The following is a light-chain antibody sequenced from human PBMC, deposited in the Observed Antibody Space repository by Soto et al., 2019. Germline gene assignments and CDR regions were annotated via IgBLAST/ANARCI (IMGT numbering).Light chain of an antibody. CDR2: DVS. CDR3: SSYTNSNYV. Sequence: QSALTQPASVSGSPGQSITISCTGTSSDVGGHNYVSWYQQHPGKAPKLMIYDVSDRPSGVSSRFSGSKSGNTASLTISGLQAEDEADYYCSSYTNSNYVFGTGTKLTVL. V-gene: IGLV2-14*01. J-gene: IGLJ1*01. CDR1: SSDVGGHNY.